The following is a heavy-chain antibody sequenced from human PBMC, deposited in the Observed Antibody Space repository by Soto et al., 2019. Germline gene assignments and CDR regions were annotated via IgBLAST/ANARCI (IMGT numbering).Heavy chain of an antibody. V-gene: IGHV3-7*01. J-gene: IGHJ4*02. CDR3: TRGYTGYAQAGLDS. CDR1: GFTFSSYW. CDR2: MNQDGSEK. D-gene: IGHD5-12*01. Sequence: AGGSLRLSCAASGFTFSSYWMSWFRQTPGEGLEWVANMNQDGSEKYYVDSVKGRFTISRDNAKNSLYLQMNSLRAEDTAVYYCTRGYTGYAQAGLDSWGQGTLVTVSS.